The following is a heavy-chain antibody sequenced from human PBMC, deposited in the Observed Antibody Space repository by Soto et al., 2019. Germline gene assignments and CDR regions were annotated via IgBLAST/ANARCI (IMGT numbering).Heavy chain of an antibody. CDR2: IATYNSNR. V-gene: IGHV1-18*01. D-gene: IGHD3-10*01. Sequence: ASVKVSCKTSGDTFTNFGLSWVRQAPGQGLEWMGWIATYNSNRNYAQKFQGRLTLTTDTSTSTAYMELKSLGYDDTAVYYCERLIRGVVNWFDTWGQGTLATVSS. CDR1: GDTFTNFG. CDR3: ERLIRGVVNWFDT. J-gene: IGHJ5*02.